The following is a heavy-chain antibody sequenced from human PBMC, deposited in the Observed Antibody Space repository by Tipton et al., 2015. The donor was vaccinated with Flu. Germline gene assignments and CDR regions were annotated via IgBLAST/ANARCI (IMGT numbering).Heavy chain of an antibody. CDR3: VRQPHFSGSGYQPEFDF. J-gene: IGHJ4*02. V-gene: IGHV5-51*01. CDR1: GYSFTSYW. D-gene: IGHD3-22*01. CDR2: IYPAYSET. Sequence: QLVQSGAEVKKPGESLKISCKGSGYSFTSYWIGWVRQMPGKGLEWLGIIYPAYSETRYSPSFQGQVTISADKSISSAYLQWSSLRASDTAMYYCVRQPHFSGSGYQPEFDFWGQESLVIVSS.